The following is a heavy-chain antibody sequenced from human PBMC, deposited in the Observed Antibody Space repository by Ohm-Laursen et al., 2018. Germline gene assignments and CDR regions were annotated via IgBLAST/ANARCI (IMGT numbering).Heavy chain of an antibody. V-gene: IGHV3-53*01. J-gene: IGHJ6*02. CDR1: GFTVSRNY. CDR2: FYSDGST. CDR3: ARAHNGYSHYYGMDV. Sequence: GSLRLSCAASGFTVSRNYISWVRQAPGKGLEWVSVFYSDGSTYYADSVKGRFTISRDNSKNTLYLQMNSLRAEDTAVYYCARAHNGYSHYYGMDVWGQGTTVTVSS. D-gene: IGHD5-24*01.